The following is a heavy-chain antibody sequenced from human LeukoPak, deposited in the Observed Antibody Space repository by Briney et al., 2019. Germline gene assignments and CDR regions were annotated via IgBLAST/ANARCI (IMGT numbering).Heavy chain of an antibody. CDR2: IYYSGST. CDR3: AVGRRGRDGYRKTFDY. Sequence: SETPCDTRTVSGGSISSYYWSWIRQPPGKGLEWIGYIYYSGSTNYNPSLRSRVSISVDTSKNQFSLKLSSVTAADTAVYYCAVGRRGRDGYRKTFDYWGERSLLTVSS. CDR1: GGSISSYY. J-gene: IGHJ4*02. V-gene: IGHV4-59*01. D-gene: IGHD5-24*01.